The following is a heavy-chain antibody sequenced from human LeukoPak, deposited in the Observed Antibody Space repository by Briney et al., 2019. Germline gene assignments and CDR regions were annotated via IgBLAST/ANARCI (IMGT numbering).Heavy chain of an antibody. CDR2: IYYSGST. V-gene: IGHV4-30-4*01. D-gene: IGHD5-18*01. Sequence: SQTLSLTCTVSGASISSGDYLWSWIRQPPGMGLEWIGNIYYSGSTNYNASLKSRVTISIDTSKNQFSLNLSTVTAADTAVYFCARDIDHTSMVFKSFDYWGQGTLVTVSS. CDR1: GASISSGDYL. J-gene: IGHJ4*02. CDR3: ARDIDHTSMVFKSFDY.